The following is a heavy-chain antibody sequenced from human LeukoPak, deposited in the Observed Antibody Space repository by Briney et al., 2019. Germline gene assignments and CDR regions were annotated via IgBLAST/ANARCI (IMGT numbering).Heavy chain of an antibody. V-gene: IGHV1-3*01. D-gene: IGHD1-26*01. CDR2: INAGNGNT. CDR3: ARDRWWEPTDFSFDY. CDR1: GYTFTSYA. J-gene: IGHJ4*02. Sequence: ASVKVSCKDSGYTFTSYAMHWVRQAPGQRLEWMGWINAGNGNTKYSQKFQGRVTITRDTSASTAYMELSSLRSEDTAVYYCARDRWWEPTDFSFDYWGQGTPVTVSS.